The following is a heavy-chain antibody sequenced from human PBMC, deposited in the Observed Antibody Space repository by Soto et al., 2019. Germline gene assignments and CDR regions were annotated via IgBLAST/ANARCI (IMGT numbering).Heavy chain of an antibody. D-gene: IGHD3-16*01. J-gene: IGHJ4*02. CDR3: ARGLGESAFDY. CDR2: IYYSGSI. CDR1: GGSISSYY. Sequence: QVQLQESGPGLVKPSETLSLTCTVSGGSISSYYWSWIRQPHGKGLVWIGYIYYSGSINYNHTLKSRVTISVDTSKNQFSLKLSSVTAADTDLYYCARGLGESAFDYWGQGTLVTVSS. V-gene: IGHV4-59*01.